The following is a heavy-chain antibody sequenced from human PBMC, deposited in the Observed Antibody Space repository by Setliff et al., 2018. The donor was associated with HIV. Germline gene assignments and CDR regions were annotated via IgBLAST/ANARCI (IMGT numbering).Heavy chain of an antibody. D-gene: IGHD3-9*01. CDR2: IYYSGNA. J-gene: IGHJ6*03. V-gene: IGHV4-39*01. CDR3: ATRNTLRYFEWLNYYYYYMDV. CDR1: GGSISSSNYY. Sequence: NPSETLSLTCTVPGGSISSSNYYWGWIRQPPGKGPEWIGSIYYSGNAYYNPSLKSRVTISVDTSENQFSLKLSSVTAADTAVYYCATRNTLRYFEWLNYYYYYMDVWGKGTTVTVSS.